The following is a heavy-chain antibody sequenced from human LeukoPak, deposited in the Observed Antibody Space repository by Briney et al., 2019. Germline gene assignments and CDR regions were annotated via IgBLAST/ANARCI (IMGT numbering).Heavy chain of an antibody. J-gene: IGHJ5*02. CDR1: GFTFSSYW. CDR3: ARDRETYSNNWIDP. CDR2: IKQDGSEK. Sequence: GGSLRLSCAASGFTFSSYWMSWVRQAPGKGLEWVANIKQDGSEKYYVDSVKGRFTISRDNAKNSLYLQMNSLRAEDTAVYYCARDRETYSNNWIDPWGQGTLATVSS. D-gene: IGHD2-15*01. V-gene: IGHV3-7*01.